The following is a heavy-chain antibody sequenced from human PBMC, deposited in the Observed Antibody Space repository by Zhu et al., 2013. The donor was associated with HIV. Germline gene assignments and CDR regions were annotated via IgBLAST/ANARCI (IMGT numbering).Heavy chain of an antibody. V-gene: IGHV1-2*02. CDR2: STLTVVDT. CDR1: GYTFTAT. CDR3: ARASRTSSCLDV. J-gene: IGHJ6*02. Sequence: QVQLVQSGAEVKKPGASVKVXCKAXGYTFTATICTGCDRPLDKGLSGWDGSTLTVVDTKYAQRFQGRVTMTRDTSMSTAYMEVSRLRSDDTAVYYCARASRTSSCLDVWGQGTTVTVSS. D-gene: IGHD6-6*01.